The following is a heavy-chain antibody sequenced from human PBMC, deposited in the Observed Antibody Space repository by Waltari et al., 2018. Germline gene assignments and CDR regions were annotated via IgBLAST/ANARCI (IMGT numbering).Heavy chain of an antibody. D-gene: IGHD5-18*01. V-gene: IGHV3-33*08. Sequence: QVQLVESGGGVVQPGRSLRRSCAASGFTFSSYGMHWVRQAPGKGLEWVAVIWYDGSNKYYADSVKGRFTISRDNSKNTLYLQMNSLRAEDTAMYYCAKGNTAMDPIDYWGQGTLVTVSS. CDR2: IWYDGSNK. J-gene: IGHJ4*02. CDR3: AKGNTAMDPIDY. CDR1: GFTFSSYG.